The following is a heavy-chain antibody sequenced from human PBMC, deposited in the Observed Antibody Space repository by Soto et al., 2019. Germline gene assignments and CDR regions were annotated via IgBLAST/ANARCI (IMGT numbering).Heavy chain of an antibody. CDR3: AKRSPVSTYYFDY. Sequence: EVQLLESGGDLVQPGGSLRLSCAASGFSFSSYGMSWVRQAPGKGLEWVSSISGGGGSTYYADSVKGRFTISRDNSKNTLSLQMNSLKVEDTAVYYCAKRSPVSTYYFDYWGQGTLVTVSS. CDR1: GFSFSSYG. CDR2: ISGGGGST. V-gene: IGHV3-23*01. J-gene: IGHJ4*02.